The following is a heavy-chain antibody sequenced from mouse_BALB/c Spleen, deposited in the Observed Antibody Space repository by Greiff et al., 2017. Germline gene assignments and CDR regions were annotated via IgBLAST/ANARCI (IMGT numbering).Heavy chain of an antibody. CDR2: IYPGGGYT. J-gene: IGHJ1*01. CDR3: ARSPFITTVVRYWYFDV. D-gene: IGHD1-1*01. CDR1: GYTFTNYW. V-gene: IGHV1-63*02. Sequence: VQLQQSGAELVRPGTSVKISCKASGYTFTNYWLGWVKQRPGHGLEWIGDIYPGGGYTNYNEKFKGKATLTADTSSSTAYMQLSSLTSEDSAVYFCARSPFITTVVRYWYFDVWGAGTTVTVSS.